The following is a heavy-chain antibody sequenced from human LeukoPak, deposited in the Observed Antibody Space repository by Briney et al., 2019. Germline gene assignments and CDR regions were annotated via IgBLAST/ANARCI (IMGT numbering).Heavy chain of an antibody. CDR1: GFTFSSYA. CDR3: AKVAVIGDYYDSSGYCPDY. D-gene: IGHD3-22*01. CDR2: ISGSGGST. V-gene: IGHV3-23*01. Sequence: GGSLRLSCAASGFTFSSYAMSWVRQAPGKGLEWVSAISGSGGSTYYADSVKGRFTISRDNSKNTLYLQMNSLRAEDTAVYYCAKVAVIGDYYDSSGYCPDYWGQGTLVTVSS. J-gene: IGHJ4*02.